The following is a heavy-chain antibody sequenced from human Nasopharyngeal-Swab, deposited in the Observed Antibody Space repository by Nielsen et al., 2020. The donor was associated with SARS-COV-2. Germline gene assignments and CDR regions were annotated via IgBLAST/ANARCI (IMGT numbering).Heavy chain of an antibody. J-gene: IGHJ4*02. Sequence: SQTLSLTRAISGDSVSSNSAAWNWIRQSPSRGLEWLGRTYYRSKWYNDYAVSVKSRITINPDTSKNQFSLQLNSVTPEDTAVYYCAREGEYYDILTGYRVIFDYWGQGTLVTVSS. CDR2: TYYRSKWYN. CDR1: GDSVSSNSAA. V-gene: IGHV6-1*01. CDR3: AREGEYYDILTGYRVIFDY. D-gene: IGHD3-9*01.